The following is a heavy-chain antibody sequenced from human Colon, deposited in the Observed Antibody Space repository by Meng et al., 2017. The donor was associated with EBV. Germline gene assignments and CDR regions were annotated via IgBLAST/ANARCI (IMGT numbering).Heavy chain of an antibody. CDR3: ARGPYCGGDCYWFDP. V-gene: IGHV4-30-2*01. CDR2: IYHGGTT. D-gene: IGHD2-21*02. Sequence: QLPRQETDTGLVHPSQSLSPPCAVSGDSISSGDYSWSWIRQPPGQGLEWIGYIYHGGTTYNTSLKSRVTISVDNSKNQFSLRLASVTAADTAVYYCARGPYCGGDCYWFDPWGQGTLVTVSS. CDR1: GDSISSGDYS. J-gene: IGHJ5*02.